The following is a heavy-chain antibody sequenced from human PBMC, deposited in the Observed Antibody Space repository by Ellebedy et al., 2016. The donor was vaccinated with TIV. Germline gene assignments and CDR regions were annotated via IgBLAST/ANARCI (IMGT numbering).Heavy chain of an antibody. CDR1: GFTFTDSY. J-gene: IGHJ4*02. CDR3: AREPGESTNWYYFDY. V-gene: IGHV3-33*08. D-gene: IGHD6-13*01. CDR2: IWYDGSNE. Sequence: GESLKISCVASGFTFTDSYMSWLRQAPGKGLEWMALIWYDGSNEYYADSVKGRFTISRDNSKNTVYLQMNSLRVEDTAVYYCAREPGESTNWYYFDYWGQGTLVTVSS.